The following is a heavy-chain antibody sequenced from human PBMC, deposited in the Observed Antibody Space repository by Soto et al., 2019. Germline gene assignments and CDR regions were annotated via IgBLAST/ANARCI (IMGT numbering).Heavy chain of an antibody. CDR2: IYYSGST. CDR3: ARVGSLAAFDI. V-gene: IGHV4-30-4*01. CDR1: GGSISSGDYY. Sequence: LSLTCTVSGGSISSGDYYWSWIRKPPGKGLEWVGYIYYSGSTYYNPSLKSRVTISVDTSKNQFSLKLSSVTAADTAVYYCARVGSLAAFDIWGQGTMVTVS. D-gene: IGHD6-13*01. J-gene: IGHJ3*02.